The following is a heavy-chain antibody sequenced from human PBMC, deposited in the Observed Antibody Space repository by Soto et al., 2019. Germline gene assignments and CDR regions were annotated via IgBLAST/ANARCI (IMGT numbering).Heavy chain of an antibody. V-gene: IGHV3-23*01. D-gene: IGHD3-3*01. CDR1: GFTFSSYA. J-gene: IGHJ4*02. CDR3: AKGLRFLEWSVADFDS. Sequence: EVQLLESGGGLVQPGGSLRLSCAASGFTFSSYAMSWVRQAPGTGLEWVSAISGSGGSTYYADSVKGRFTISSDNSKHTLYLQMNSLRAEDTAVYYCAKGLRFLEWSVADFDSWGQGTLVTVSS. CDR2: ISGSGGST.